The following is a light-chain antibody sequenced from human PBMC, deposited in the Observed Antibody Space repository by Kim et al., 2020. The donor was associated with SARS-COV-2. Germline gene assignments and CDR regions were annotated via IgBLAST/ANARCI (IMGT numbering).Light chain of an antibody. J-gene: IGKJ1*01. Sequence: DIQMTQSPSSLSASVGDRITITCRASQNISTYLNWYHQKPGKAPKLLIYAASSLQSGVPSRFSGSGSGTDFTLTISSLQPEDFATYYCQQSYNTPPWTFGQGTKVDIK. CDR3: QQSYNTPPWT. V-gene: IGKV1-39*01. CDR1: QNISTY. CDR2: AAS.